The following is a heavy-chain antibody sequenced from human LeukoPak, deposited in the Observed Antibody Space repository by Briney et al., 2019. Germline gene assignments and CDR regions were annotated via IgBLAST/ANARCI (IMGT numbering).Heavy chain of an antibody. D-gene: IGHD5-18*01. CDR1: GFTFSSYS. Sequence: PGGSLRLSCAASGFTFSSYSMNWVRQAPGKGLEWVSSISSSSSYIYYADSVKGRFTISRDNAKNSLYLQMNSLRAEDTAVYYCASLHVDTDGMDVWGQGTTVTVSS. V-gene: IGHV3-21*01. CDR2: ISSSSSYI. J-gene: IGHJ6*02. CDR3: ASLHVDTDGMDV.